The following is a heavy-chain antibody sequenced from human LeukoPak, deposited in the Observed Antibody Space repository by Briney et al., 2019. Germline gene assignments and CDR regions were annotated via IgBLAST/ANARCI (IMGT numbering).Heavy chain of an antibody. D-gene: IGHD2-15*01. CDR2: INPSGGGT. CDR3: ARSYCSGGRCNSRNNYYYYMDV. Sequence: ASVKVSCKASGYTFTGYYMHWVRQAPGQGLEWMGIINPSGGGTSYAQKFQGRVTMTRDTSTSTVYMELSNLRSEDTAVYYCARSYCSGGRCNSRNNYYYYMDVWGKGTTVTVSS. J-gene: IGHJ6*03. CDR1: GYTFTGYY. V-gene: IGHV1-46*01.